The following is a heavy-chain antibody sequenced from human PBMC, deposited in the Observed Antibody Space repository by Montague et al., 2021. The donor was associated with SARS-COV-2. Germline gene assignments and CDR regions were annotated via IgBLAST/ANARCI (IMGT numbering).Heavy chain of an antibody. J-gene: IGHJ4*02. CDR2: ISGGGDMT. CDR3: AEKTIAVPGSPHFDS. D-gene: IGHD6-19*01. CDR1: GFTFSSYG. V-gene: IGHV3-23*01. Sequence: SLRLSCAASGFTFSSYGMFWVRQTPGKGLEWVSAISGGGDMTYYADSVKGRFTISRDNSKNTLYLQMNTLRAEDTAVYFCAEKTIAVPGSPHFDSWDQGTLVTVSS.